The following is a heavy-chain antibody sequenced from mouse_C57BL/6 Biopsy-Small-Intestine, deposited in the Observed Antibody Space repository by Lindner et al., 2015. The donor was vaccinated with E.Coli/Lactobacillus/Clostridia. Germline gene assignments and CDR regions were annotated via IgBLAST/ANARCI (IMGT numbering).Heavy chain of an antibody. D-gene: IGHD2-14*01. Sequence: SCKASGYTLGDHAIHWVRQAPGQRPEWMGWINTGNGNAKYSWKFQGRVTITWDRSAGTVSMDLKSLQSEDTAVYYCARDTPTTRGFSGLFFFDYWGQGTLVTVSS. CDR3: ARDTPTTRGFSGLFFFDY. V-gene: IGHV1-84*02. J-gene: IGHJ4*01. CDR2: INTGNGNA. CDR1: GYTLGDHA.